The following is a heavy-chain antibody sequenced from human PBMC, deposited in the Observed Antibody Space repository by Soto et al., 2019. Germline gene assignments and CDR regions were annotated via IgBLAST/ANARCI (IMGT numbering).Heavy chain of an antibody. Sequence: SETLSLTCTLSAGSNNSCGYNSRWIRQHPGKGLEWIGYIYYSGSTYYNPSLKSRVTISVDTSRNQFSLKLSSVTAADTAVYYCARSGGSGSYYKSDGMDVWGQGTTVTVSS. CDR3: ARSGGSGSYYKSDGMDV. J-gene: IGHJ6*02. CDR1: AGSNNSCGYN. CDR2: IYYSGST. D-gene: IGHD3-10*01. V-gene: IGHV4-31*03.